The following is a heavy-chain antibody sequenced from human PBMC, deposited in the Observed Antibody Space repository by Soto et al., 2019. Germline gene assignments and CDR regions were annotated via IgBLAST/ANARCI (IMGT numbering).Heavy chain of an antibody. CDR1: GFTFSNAW. Sequence: EVQLVESGGGLVKPGGSLSLSCAASGFTFSNAWMNWVRQAPGKGLEWVGRIKSKTDGGTTDYAAPVKGRFTISRDDSKNTLYLQMNSLKTEDTAVYYCTTALISLYYYDSSGPRGDAFDIWGQGTMVTVSS. V-gene: IGHV3-15*07. CDR2: IKSKTDGGTT. D-gene: IGHD3-22*01. CDR3: TTALISLYYYDSSGPRGDAFDI. J-gene: IGHJ3*02.